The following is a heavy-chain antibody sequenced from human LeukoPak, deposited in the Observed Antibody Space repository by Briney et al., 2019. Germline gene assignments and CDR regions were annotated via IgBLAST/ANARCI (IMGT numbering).Heavy chain of an antibody. CDR1: AFRFSSYW. V-gene: IGHV3-7*01. Sequence: GASLRLSCAASAFRFSSYWMTWVRQAPGKGLEWVANIKQDGTDKYYVESVRGRFTISRDNVERSVYLQMNRLTAEDTAVYYCVREWLFWGQGTLVTVSS. CDR2: IKQDGTDK. D-gene: IGHD3-22*01. J-gene: IGHJ4*02. CDR3: VREWLF.